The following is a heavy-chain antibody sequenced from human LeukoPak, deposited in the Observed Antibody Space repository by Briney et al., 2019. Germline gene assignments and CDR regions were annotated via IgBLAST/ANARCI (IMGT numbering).Heavy chain of an antibody. CDR3: AREYCAGGYCYFLDY. CDR1: DYPISSGYF. V-gene: IGHV4-38-2*02. Sequence: SETLSLTCSVTDYPISSGYFWGWIRQPPQKGLEWIATISHSGSTYFNPSLKSRVIVSIDATKNQFSLNLTSVTAADTAVYYCAREYCAGGYCYFLDYWGQGTLVTVSS. CDR2: ISHSGST. D-gene: IGHD3-16*02. J-gene: IGHJ4*02.